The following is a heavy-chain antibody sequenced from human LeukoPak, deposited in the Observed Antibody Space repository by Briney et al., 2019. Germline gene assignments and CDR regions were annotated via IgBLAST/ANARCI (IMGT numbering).Heavy chain of an antibody. CDR2: ITPSGGDT. CDR1: GFTFSNFL. J-gene: IGHJ2*01. V-gene: IGHV3-23*01. Sequence: GGSLRLSCSASGFTFSNFLMSWVRQAPGRGLEWVSSITPSGGDTTYAVSVKGRFTISRDNSKNMLSLQMNSLRAEDTAVYYCARRGARYWYFDLWGRGTLVTVSS. CDR3: ARRGARYWYFDL. D-gene: IGHD3-10*01.